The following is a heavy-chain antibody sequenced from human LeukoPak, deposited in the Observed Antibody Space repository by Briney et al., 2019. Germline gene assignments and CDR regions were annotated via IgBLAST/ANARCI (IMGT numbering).Heavy chain of an antibody. V-gene: IGHV3-21*01. CDR3: ARRAGNSSAYDY. Sequence: GGSLRLSCAASGFTFSSYSMNWVRQAPGKGLEWVSSITTSSYIYYADSVKGRFTISRDNAKSSLYLQMNSLRAEDTAVYYCARRAGNSSAYDYWGQGTLVTVSS. CDR1: GFTFSSYS. CDR2: ITTSSYI. J-gene: IGHJ4*02. D-gene: IGHD3-22*01.